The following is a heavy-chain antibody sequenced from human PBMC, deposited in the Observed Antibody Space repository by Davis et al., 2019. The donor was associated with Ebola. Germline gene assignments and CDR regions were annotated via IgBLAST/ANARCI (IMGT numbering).Heavy chain of an antibody. D-gene: IGHD3-9*01. CDR2: INWRSSVI. CDR1: GFTFEDYA. J-gene: IGHJ5*01. CDR3: ARVNAVTGYSRFDS. V-gene: IGHV3-9*01. Sequence: GGSLRLSCVASGFTFEDYAMHWVRQAPGKGLQWVAYINWRSSVIKYADSVKGRFTISRDNAKNSLYLRLNSLRAEDTALYHCARVNAVTGYSRFDSWGQGTLVTVSS.